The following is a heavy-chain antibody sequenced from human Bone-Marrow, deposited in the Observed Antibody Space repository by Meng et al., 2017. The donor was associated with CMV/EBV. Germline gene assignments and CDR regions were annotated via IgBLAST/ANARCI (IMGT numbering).Heavy chain of an antibody. J-gene: IGHJ6*02. V-gene: IGHV3-7*04. CDR3: ARVAAAGRGMDV. D-gene: IGHD6-13*01. CDR2: INQDGSQK. CDR1: GFTFSSHW. Sequence: GESLKISCAASGFTFSSHWMTWVRQAPGKGLEWVANINQDGSQKNYVDSVKGRFTISRDNAKNSLFLQMNSLRAEDTAVYYCARVAAAGRGMDVWGPGVTVTVSS.